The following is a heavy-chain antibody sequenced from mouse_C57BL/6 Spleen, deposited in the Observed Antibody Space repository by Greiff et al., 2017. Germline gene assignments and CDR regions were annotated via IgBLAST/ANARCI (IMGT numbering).Heavy chain of an antibody. CDR1: GYAFSSSW. J-gene: IGHJ3*01. Sequence: QVQLQQSGPELVKPGASVKISCKASGYAFSSSWMNWVKQRPGKGLEWIGRIYPGDGDTNYNGKFKGKATLTADKSSSTAYMQLSSLTSEDSAVXFCARGKGGSSFAWFAYWGQGTLVTVSA. CDR3: ARGKGGSSFAWFAY. CDR2: IYPGDGDT. V-gene: IGHV1-82*01. D-gene: IGHD1-1*02.